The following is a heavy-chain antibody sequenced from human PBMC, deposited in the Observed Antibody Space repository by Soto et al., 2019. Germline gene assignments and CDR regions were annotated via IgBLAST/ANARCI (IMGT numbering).Heavy chain of an antibody. V-gene: IGHV4-59*01. J-gene: IGHJ5*02. Sequence: PSETLSLTCTVSGGSLSSYYWSWLRQPPGKGLEWIGYIYYSGSTHYNPSLKSRVTISVDTSKNQFSLKLSSVTAADTAVYYCARSWDIAAASNWFDPWGQGTLVTVS. D-gene: IGHD6-13*01. CDR2: IYYSGST. CDR1: GGSLSSYY. CDR3: ARSWDIAAASNWFDP.